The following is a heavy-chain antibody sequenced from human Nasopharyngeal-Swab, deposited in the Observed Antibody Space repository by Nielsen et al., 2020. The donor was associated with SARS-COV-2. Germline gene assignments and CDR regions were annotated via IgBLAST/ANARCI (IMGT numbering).Heavy chain of an antibody. V-gene: IGHV3-23*01. Sequence: GESLKISCAASGFTFSSYAMSWVRQAPGKGLEWVPAISGSGGSTYYADSVKGRFTISRDNSKNTLYLQMNSLRAEDTAVYYCAKADTAMVGYNWFDPWGQGTLVTVSS. J-gene: IGHJ5*02. CDR1: GFTFSSYA. CDR3: AKADTAMVGYNWFDP. CDR2: ISGSGGST. D-gene: IGHD5-18*01.